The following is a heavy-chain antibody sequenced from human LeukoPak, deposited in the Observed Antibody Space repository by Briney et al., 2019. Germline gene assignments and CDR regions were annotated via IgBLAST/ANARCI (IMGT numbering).Heavy chain of an antibody. D-gene: IGHD3-22*01. Sequence: GGSLRLSCAASGFPFSDVWMSWVRQAPGKGLEWVGRIKSRADGGTADYAAPLKGRFIFSRDDSKNTLYLQMNSLKTEDTAVYYCTTDWYYYDSSGYYPIFWGQGTLVTVSS. J-gene: IGHJ4*02. V-gene: IGHV3-15*01. CDR2: IKSRADGGTA. CDR1: GFPFSDVW. CDR3: TTDWYYYDSSGYYPIF.